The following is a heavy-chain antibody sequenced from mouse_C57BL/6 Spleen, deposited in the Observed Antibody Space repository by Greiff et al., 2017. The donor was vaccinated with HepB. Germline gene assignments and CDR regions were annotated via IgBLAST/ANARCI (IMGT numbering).Heavy chain of an antibody. CDR1: GYTFTGYW. CDR3: ARRDYYGSSWDYAMDY. CDR2: ILPGSGST. V-gene: IGHV1-9*01. D-gene: IGHD1-1*01. Sequence: QVQLKQSGAELMKPGASVKLSCKATGYTFTGYWIEWVKQRPGHGLEWIGEILPGSGSTNYNEKFKGKATFTADTSSNTAYMQLSSLTTEDSAIYYCARRDYYGSSWDYAMDYWGQGTSVTVSS. J-gene: IGHJ4*01.